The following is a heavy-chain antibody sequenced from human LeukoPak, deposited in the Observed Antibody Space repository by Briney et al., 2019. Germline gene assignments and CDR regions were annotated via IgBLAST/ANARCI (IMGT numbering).Heavy chain of an antibody. CDR3: ARLSARHDAFDI. D-gene: IGHD6-6*01. CDR1: GGSISGTNW. V-gene: IGHV4-4*02. Sequence: PSETLSLTCAVSGGSISGTNWWSWVRQPPRKGLEWIGEISHSGITNYNSSLKSRVTISVDKSENQFSLKLSSVTAADTAVYYCARLSARHDAFDIWGQGTMVTVSS. CDR2: ISHSGIT. J-gene: IGHJ3*02.